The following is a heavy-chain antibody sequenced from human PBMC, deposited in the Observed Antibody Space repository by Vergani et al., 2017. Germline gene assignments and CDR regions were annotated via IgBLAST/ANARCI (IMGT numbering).Heavy chain of an antibody. CDR1: GGTFSSYA. J-gene: IGHJ4*02. CDR3: ARDRYCGGDCYSGVDFDY. D-gene: IGHD2-21*02. V-gene: IGHV1-69*01. Sequence: QVQLVQSGAEVKKPGSSVKVSCKASGGTFSSYAISWVRQAPGQGLEWMGGIIPIFGTANYAQKFQGRVTITADESTSTAYMELSSLRSEDTAVYYCARDRYCGGDCYSGVDFDYWGQETLVTVSS. CDR2: IIPIFGTA.